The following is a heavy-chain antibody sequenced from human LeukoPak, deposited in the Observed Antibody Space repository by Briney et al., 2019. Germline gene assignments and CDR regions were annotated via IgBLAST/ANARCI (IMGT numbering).Heavy chain of an antibody. D-gene: IGHD4-17*01. V-gene: IGHV4-31*03. J-gene: IGHJ4*02. Sequence: SETLSLTCTVSGGSISSGGYYWSWIRQNPGKGLEWIGYIYYSGSTYYNPSLKSRVTISVDRSKNQFSLKLSSVTAADTAVYYCARDLGYGYYAFRYWGQGTLVTVSS. CDR3: ARDLGYGYYAFRY. CDR2: IYYSGST. CDR1: GGSISSGGYY.